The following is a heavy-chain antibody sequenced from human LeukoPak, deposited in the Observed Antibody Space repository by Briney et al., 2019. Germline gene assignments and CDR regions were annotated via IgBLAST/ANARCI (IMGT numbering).Heavy chain of an antibody. CDR1: GFTFSTYA. J-gene: IGHJ5*02. V-gene: IGHV3-23*01. CDR3: AKVKTVLRFLEWLLPTDNWFDP. D-gene: IGHD3-3*01. Sequence: GGSLRLSCAASGFTFSTYAMTWLRQAPGKGLEWVSAISGSGGSTYYADSVKGWFTISRDNSKNTLYLQMNSLRAEDTAVYYCAKVKTVLRFLEWLLPTDNWFDPWGQGTLVTVSS. CDR2: ISGSGGST.